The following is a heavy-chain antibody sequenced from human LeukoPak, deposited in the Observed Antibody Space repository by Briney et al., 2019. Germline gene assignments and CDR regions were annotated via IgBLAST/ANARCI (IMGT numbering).Heavy chain of an antibody. J-gene: IGHJ4*02. CDR3: ARASGYSAE. V-gene: IGHV4-30-4*08. CDR1: GGSIRSGDYY. D-gene: IGHD5-18*01. CDR2: IYYSGST. Sequence: SETLSLTXTVSGGSIRSGDYYWSWIRQPPGKGLEWIGYIYYSGSTYYNPSLKSRVTISVDTSKNQFSLKLSSVTAADTAVYYCARASGYSAEWGQGTLVTVSS.